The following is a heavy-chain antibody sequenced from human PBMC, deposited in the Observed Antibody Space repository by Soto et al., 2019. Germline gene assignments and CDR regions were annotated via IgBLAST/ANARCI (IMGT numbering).Heavy chain of an antibody. D-gene: IGHD1-20*01. V-gene: IGHV3-11*01. CDR1: GFTFSDYY. J-gene: IGHJ4*02. CDR3: ARTTQYNWNHYLDY. CDR2: ISSSGSTI. Sequence: PGGSLRLSCAASGFTFSDYYMSWIRQAPGKGLEWVSYISSSGSTIYYADSVKGRFTISRDNAKNSLYLQMNSLRAEDTAVYYCARTTQYNWNHYLDYWGQGTLVTVSS.